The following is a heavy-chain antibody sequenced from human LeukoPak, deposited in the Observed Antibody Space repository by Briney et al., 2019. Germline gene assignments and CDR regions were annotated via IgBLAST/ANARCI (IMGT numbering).Heavy chain of an antibody. V-gene: IGHV4-59*02. CDR2: IYYSGST. CDR1: GGCVGSDY. CDR3: ASSRGGCSSTSCYDY. D-gene: IGHD2-2*01. Sequence: SETPSLACTNFGGCVGSDYCGYIRQPPGKGQEWIGYIYYSGSTNYNPSLKSRVTISVDTSKNQFSLKLSSVTAADTAVYYCASSRGGCSSTSCYDYWGQGTLVTVSS. J-gene: IGHJ4*02.